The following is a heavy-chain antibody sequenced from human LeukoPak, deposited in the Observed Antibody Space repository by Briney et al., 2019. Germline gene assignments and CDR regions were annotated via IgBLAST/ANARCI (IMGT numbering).Heavy chain of an antibody. V-gene: IGHV4-59*11. CDR2: VFNGGST. D-gene: IGHD6-13*01. CDR1: GASINSHY. CDR3: ASRPAGSTWYGVFDY. J-gene: IGHJ4*02. Sequence: PSETLSLTCSVSGASINSHYWSWIRQSPGKGLKWIGYVFNGGSTNYNPSLKSRVTMSLDTSRDQFSLRLSSVTAADTAIYYCASRPAGSTWYGVFDYWSPGTLVTVSS.